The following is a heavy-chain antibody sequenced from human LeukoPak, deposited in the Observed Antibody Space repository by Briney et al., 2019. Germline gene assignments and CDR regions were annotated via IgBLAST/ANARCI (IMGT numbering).Heavy chain of an antibody. D-gene: IGHD6-13*01. CDR1: GGTFSSYA. Sequence: SVKVSCKASGGTFSSYAISWVRQAPGQGLEWMGGIIPIFGTANYAQKFQGRVTITADESTSTAYMELSSLRSEDTAVYYCANSPYSSSWFNRYYFDYWGQGTLVTVSS. CDR2: IIPIFGTA. J-gene: IGHJ4*02. CDR3: ANSPYSSSWFNRYYFDY. V-gene: IGHV1-69*13.